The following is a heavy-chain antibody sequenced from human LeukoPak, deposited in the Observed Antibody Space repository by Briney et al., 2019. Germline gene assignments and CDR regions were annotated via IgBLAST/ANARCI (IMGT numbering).Heavy chain of an antibody. J-gene: IGHJ4*02. D-gene: IGHD2-21*02. CDR1: GYTFTSYY. CDR2: INPSGGST. CDR3: ARGGNSLTYCGGDCLVAGLYY. Sequence: GASVKVSCKASGYTFTSYYMHWVRQAPGQGLEWMGIINPSGGSTSYAQKFQGRVTMTRDTSTSTVYMELSSLRSDDTAMYYCARGGNSLTYCGGDCLVAGLYYWGQGTLVTVSS. V-gene: IGHV1-46*01.